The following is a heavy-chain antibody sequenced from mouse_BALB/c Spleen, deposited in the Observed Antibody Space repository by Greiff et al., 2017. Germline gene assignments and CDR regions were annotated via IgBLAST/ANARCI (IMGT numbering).Heavy chain of an antibody. Sequence: VQLQQPGAELVKPGASVKLSCKASGYTFTSYWMHWVKQRPGQGLEWIGEINPSNGRTNYNEKFKSKATLTVDKSSSTAYMQRSSLTSEDSAVYYCARAWDWYFDVWGAGTTVTVSS. D-gene: IGHD4-1*01. J-gene: IGHJ1*01. CDR1: GYTFTSYW. V-gene: IGHV1S81*02. CDR3: ARAWDWYFDV. CDR2: INPSNGRT.